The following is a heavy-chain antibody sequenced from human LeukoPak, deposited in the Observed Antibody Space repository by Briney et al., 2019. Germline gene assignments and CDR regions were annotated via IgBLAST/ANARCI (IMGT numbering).Heavy chain of an antibody. D-gene: IGHD3-22*01. CDR3: ARAGYYYDSSGYYYEAPIRFGMDV. CDR2: INHSGST. CDR1: GGSFSGYY. V-gene: IGHV4-34*01. Sequence: PSETLSLTCAVYGGSFSGYYWSWIRQPPGKGLEWIGEINHSGSTNYNPSLKSRVTISVDTSKNQFSLKLSSVTAADTAVYYCARAGYYYDSSGYYYEAPIRFGMDVWGQGTTVTVSS. J-gene: IGHJ6*02.